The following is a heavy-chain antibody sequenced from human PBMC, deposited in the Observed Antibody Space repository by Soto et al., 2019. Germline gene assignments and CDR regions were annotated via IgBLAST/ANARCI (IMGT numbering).Heavy chain of an antibody. D-gene: IGHD6-19*01. CDR1: GFTFSSYA. CDR2: ISGSGGST. J-gene: IGHJ6*02. Sequence: EVQLLESGGGLVQPGGSLRLSCAASGFTFSSYAMSWVRQAPGKGLEWVSAISGSGGSTYYADSVKGRFTISRDNSKNTLYLQMNSLRAEDTAVYYCAKALKYSSGWYRDYYYGMDVLGQGTTVTVSS. CDR3: AKALKYSSGWYRDYYYGMDV. V-gene: IGHV3-23*01.